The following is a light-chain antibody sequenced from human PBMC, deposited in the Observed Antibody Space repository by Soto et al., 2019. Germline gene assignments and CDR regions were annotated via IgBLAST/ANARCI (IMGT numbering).Light chain of an antibody. V-gene: IGKV3-20*01. CDR3: QQYGRPWT. CDR1: QSVYSSL. J-gene: IGKJ1*01. Sequence: ENVLTQSPGTLSLSPGERATLSCRASQSVYSSLLAWYQQKPGQTPRPLIYAASSRATGIPDRFSGTGSGTDFTLTISKLEPEDVAVYYCQQYGRPWTFGQGTKVEIK. CDR2: AAS.